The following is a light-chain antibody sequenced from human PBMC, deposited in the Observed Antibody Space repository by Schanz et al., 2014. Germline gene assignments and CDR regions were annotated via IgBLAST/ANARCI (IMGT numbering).Light chain of an antibody. CDR2: DVS. V-gene: IGLV2-14*01. J-gene: IGLJ3*02. CDR3: VLYMMGSGIGV. Sequence: QSALTQPASVSGSPGQSITISCTGTSSDVGGYNYVSWYQQHPGKAPKLMIYDVSKRPSGVPDRFSGSILGNKAALTITGAQADDESDYYCVLYMMGSGIGVFGGGTKLTVL. CDR1: SSDVGGYNY.